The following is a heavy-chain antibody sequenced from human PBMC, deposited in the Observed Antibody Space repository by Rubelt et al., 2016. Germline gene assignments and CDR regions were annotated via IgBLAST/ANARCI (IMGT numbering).Heavy chain of an antibody. CDR2: IYYSGST. J-gene: IGHJ4*02. V-gene: IGHV4-39*01. Sequence: QLQLQESGPGLVKPSETLSLTCTVSGGSISSSSYYWGWIRQPPGKGLEWIGSIYYSGSTYYNPSRKSRVTISVDPSKNQFSLMLSVVTAADTAVYYCASHCTNGVCYYFDYWGQGTLVTVSS. CDR1: GGSISSSSYY. CDR3: ASHCTNGVCYYFDY. D-gene: IGHD2-8*01.